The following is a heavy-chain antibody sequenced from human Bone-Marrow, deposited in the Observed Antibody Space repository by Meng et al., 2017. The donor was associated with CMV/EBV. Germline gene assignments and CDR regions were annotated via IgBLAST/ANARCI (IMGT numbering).Heavy chain of an antibody. CDR1: GFTFTSRW. D-gene: IGHD2-2*01. CDR2: TNIDGTIT. J-gene: IGHJ5*02. Sequence: GESLKISCAASGFTFTSRWMHWVRQGPGKGLMWVSRTNIDGTITDYAASVKGRFTVSRDNAKNTVFLQMNNLRAEDTAVYYCAIYCSSDSCDSRSWGQGTLVTVSS. V-gene: IGHV3-74*01. CDR3: AIYCSSDSCDSRS.